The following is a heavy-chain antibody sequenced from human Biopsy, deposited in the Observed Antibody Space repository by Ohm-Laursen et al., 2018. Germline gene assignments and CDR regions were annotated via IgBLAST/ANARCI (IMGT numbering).Heavy chain of an antibody. CDR3: ARAKLEPVYYYYDMDV. Sequence: GSSVKVSCKASGYTFTSYGISWVRQAPGQGLEWMGWINTENGNTIYAQNLQGRVTMTADTSTSTAYMEVTSLRSDDTAVYYCARAKLEPVYYYYDMDVWGQGTTVTVSS. CDR2: INTENGNT. J-gene: IGHJ6*02. D-gene: IGHD1-1*01. CDR1: GYTFTSYG. V-gene: IGHV1-18*01.